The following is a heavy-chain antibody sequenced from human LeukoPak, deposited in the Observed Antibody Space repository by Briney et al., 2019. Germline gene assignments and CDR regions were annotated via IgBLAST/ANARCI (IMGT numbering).Heavy chain of an antibody. CDR2: ISGSGGST. CDR3: ARDLNWETY. J-gene: IGHJ4*02. V-gene: IGHV3-23*01. Sequence: GGSLRLSCAASGFTFNKYAMTWARQAPGKGLEWVSTISGSGGSTYYADSGKGRFTISRDNSKNTLYLQMNSLRAEDTAVYYCARDLNWETYWGQGTLVSVSS. D-gene: IGHD7-27*01. CDR1: GFTFNKYA.